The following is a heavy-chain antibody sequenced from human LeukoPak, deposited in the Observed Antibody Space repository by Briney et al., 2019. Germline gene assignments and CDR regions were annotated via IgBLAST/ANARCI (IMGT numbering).Heavy chain of an antibody. CDR1: GFIFSSYA. CDR2: ISYDGSNE. Sequence: PGGSLRLSCAASGFIFSSYAMHWVRQAPGKGLEWVAVISYDGSNEYYADSVKGRFTISRDNSKNTLCLRMNSLRAEDTAVYYCARDRQETGTHFQHWGQGTLVTVSS. J-gene: IGHJ1*01. CDR3: ARDRQETGTHFQH. D-gene: IGHD1-14*01. V-gene: IGHV3-30-3*01.